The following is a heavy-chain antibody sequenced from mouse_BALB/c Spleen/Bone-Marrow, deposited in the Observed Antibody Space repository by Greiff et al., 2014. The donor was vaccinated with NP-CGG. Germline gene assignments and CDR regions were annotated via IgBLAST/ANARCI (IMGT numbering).Heavy chain of an antibody. V-gene: IGHV1-7*01. J-gene: IGHJ4*01. CDR3: ARSTESRDN. CDR2: INPTTGYT. Sequence: QVQLQQPGAELAKPGASVKMSCRASGYTFSTYWMHWVKQRPGQGLEWIGFINPTTGYTECNQNFKDKASLTADKSSSTAYMQLNNLTSEEAAVYYGARSTESRDNWDQGILVT. CDR1: GYTFSTYW. D-gene: IGHD3-2*01.